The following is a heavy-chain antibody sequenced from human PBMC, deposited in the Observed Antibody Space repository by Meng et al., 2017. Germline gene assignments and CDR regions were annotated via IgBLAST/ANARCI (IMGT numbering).Heavy chain of an antibody. V-gene: IGHV3-13*01. CDR3: VRGSSYNYGFDY. CDR2: LGIASDT. Sequence: ELPPWGAGGGLFHPGGSLLLFSADSGFTFRTHYVLWVRQATGKVLVWVSALGIASDTYYPGSVKGRFTISREDAKNSLYLQMNNLRAGDTAVYYCVRGSSYNYGFDYWGQGTLVTVSS. D-gene: IGHD5-18*01. CDR1: GFTFRTHY. J-gene: IGHJ4*02.